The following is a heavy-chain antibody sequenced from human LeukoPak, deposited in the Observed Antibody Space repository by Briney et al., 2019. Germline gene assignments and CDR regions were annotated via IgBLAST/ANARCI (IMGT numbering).Heavy chain of an antibody. V-gene: IGHV1-69*06. D-gene: IGHD4-17*01. CDR1: GGTFSSYA. J-gene: IGHJ6*03. CDR2: IIPIFGTA. Sequence: ASVKVSFKASGGTFSSYAISWVRQAPGQGLEWMGGIIPIFGTANYAQKFQGRVTITADKSTSTAYMELSSLRSEDTAVYYCARGEYGDYVDFDYYYYYMDVWGKGTTVTVSS. CDR3: ARGEYGDYVDFDYYYYYMDV.